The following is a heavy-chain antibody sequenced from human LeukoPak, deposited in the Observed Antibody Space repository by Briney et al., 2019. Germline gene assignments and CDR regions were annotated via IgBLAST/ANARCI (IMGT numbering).Heavy chain of an antibody. CDR3: ARRGGYSGYEQV. V-gene: IGHV4-59*08. CDR1: GGSISSYY. J-gene: IGHJ4*02. Sequence: SETLSLTCSVSGGSISSYYWSWIRQPPGQGLEWIGYIYSSGNTNYNPSLKSRVAISVDTSKNQFSLNLSSVTAADTAVYYCARRGGYSGYEQVWGQGTLVTVSS. CDR2: IYSSGNT. D-gene: IGHD5-12*01.